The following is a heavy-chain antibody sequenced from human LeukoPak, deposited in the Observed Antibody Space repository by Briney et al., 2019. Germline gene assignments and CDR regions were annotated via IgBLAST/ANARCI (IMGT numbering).Heavy chain of an antibody. CDR3: AKELTLLDYGRGYYYYGLDV. Sequence: PGGSLRLSCAASGFSFSTFVMHWVRQAPGKGLEWVAVIRPDGSHISYVDPVKGRFTISRDNSRNTLYLQMNSLSADDTAVYHCAKELTLLDYGRGYYYYGLDVWGQGTTLTVSS. CDR1: GFSFSTFV. D-gene: IGHD4-17*01. V-gene: IGHV3-30*02. J-gene: IGHJ6*02. CDR2: IRPDGSHI.